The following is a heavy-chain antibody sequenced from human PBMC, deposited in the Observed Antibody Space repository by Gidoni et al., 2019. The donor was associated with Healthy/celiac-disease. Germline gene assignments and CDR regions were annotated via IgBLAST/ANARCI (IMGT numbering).Heavy chain of an antibody. D-gene: IGHD3-16*02. J-gene: IGHJ4*02. V-gene: IGHV4-59*01. CDR2: IYYSGST. CDR1: GGPISSYY. CDR3: ARGGVAGGVIVNTFFDY. Sequence: QVQLQESGPGLVKPSETLSLTCTVSGGPISSYYWSWIRQPPGKGLEWIGYIYYSGSTNYNPSLKSRVTISVDTSKNQFSLKLSSVTAADTAVYYCARGGVAGGVIVNTFFDYWGQGTLVTVSS.